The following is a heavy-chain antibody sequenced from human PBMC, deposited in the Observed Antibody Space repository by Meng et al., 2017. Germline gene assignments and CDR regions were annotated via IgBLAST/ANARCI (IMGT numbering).Heavy chain of an antibody. J-gene: IGHJ4*02. Sequence: AQLREWARGLVGPSDTLSLTFTVSGGSVSSGSHYWSWIRQPPGKGLEWIGYIYYSGSTNYNPSLKSRVTISVDTSKNQFSLKLSSVTAADTAVYYCARDCSGGSCYSIGVWGQGTLVTVSS. V-gene: IGHV4-61*01. CDR2: IYYSGST. CDR3: ARDCSGGSCYSIGV. D-gene: IGHD2-15*01. CDR1: GGSVSSGSHY.